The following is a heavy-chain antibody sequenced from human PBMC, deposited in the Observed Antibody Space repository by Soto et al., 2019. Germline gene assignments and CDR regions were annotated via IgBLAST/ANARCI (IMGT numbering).Heavy chain of an antibody. CDR2: IEGDGST. CDR1: GFTFRPYW. D-gene: IGHD3-16*01. V-gene: IGHV3-74*01. J-gene: IGHJ6*03. CDR3: ARDSHYAMDV. Sequence: EVQLVESGGGLLQPGGSLRLSCTASGFTFRPYWIHWVRQVPGKGLVWVSRIEGDGSTTYADSVQGRFTVSRDNAKITVYMHVNSLRAEDTAVYYCARDSHYAMDVWGKGAAVTVSS.